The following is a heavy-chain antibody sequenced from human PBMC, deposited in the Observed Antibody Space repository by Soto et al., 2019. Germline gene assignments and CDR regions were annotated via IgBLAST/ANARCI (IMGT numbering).Heavy chain of an antibody. CDR3: ARSYDFWSGYYLGDYYYGMDV. CDR2: IYYSGST. D-gene: IGHD3-3*01. CDR1: GGSISSYY. Sequence: SETLSLTCTVSGGSISSYYWSWIRQPPGKGLEWIGYIYYSGSTNYNPSLKSRVTISVDTSKNQFSLKLSSVTAADTAVYYCARSYDFWSGYYLGDYYYGMDVWGQGTTVTVS. V-gene: IGHV4-59*01. J-gene: IGHJ6*02.